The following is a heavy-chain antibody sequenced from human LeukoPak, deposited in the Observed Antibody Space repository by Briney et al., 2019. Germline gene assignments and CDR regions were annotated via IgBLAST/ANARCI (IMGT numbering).Heavy chain of an antibody. CDR3: AKGALGGGLNYYYYGMDV. J-gene: IGHJ6*02. Sequence: GGSLRLSCAASGFTFSSYAMSWVRQAPGEGLEWVSAISGSGGSTYYADSVKGRFTISRDNSKNTLYLQMNSLRAEDTAVYYCAKGALGGGLNYYYYGMDVWGQGTTVTVSS. D-gene: IGHD3-10*01. V-gene: IGHV3-23*01. CDR2: ISGSGGST. CDR1: GFTFSSYA.